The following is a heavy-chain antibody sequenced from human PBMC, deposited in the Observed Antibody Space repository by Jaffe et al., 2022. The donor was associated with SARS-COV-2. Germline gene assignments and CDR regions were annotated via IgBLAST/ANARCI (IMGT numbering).Heavy chain of an antibody. CDR3: AKCNRGGLTWYYYGMDV. CDR1: GFTFSTYW. Sequence: EVQLVESGGGMVQPGGSLTLSCAASGFTFSTYWLNWVRQAPGKGLEWVANIKQDGSEKYYVDSVKGRFTISRDNAKNSLYLQMNSLRAEDTAVYYCAKCNRGGLTWYYYGMDVWGQGTTVTVSS. D-gene: IGHD3-10*01. CDR2: IKQDGSEK. V-gene: IGHV3-7*03. J-gene: IGHJ6*02.